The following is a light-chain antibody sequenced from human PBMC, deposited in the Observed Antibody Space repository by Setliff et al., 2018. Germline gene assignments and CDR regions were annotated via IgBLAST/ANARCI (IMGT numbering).Light chain of an antibody. J-gene: IGLJ1*01. CDR3: SSYAGNYIYV. V-gene: IGLV2-8*01. Sequence: QSALAQPPSASGSPGQSVTISCTRTSSDVGGINHVSWYQQHPGKAPRLMIFEVSKRPSGVPVRFSGSKSGNTASLTVSGLQAEDEADYYCSSYAGNYIYVFGTGTKVTV. CDR1: SSDVGGINH. CDR2: EVS.